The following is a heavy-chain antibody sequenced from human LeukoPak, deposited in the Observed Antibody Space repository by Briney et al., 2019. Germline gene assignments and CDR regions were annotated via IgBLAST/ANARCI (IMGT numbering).Heavy chain of an antibody. D-gene: IGHD4-17*01. V-gene: IGHV3-30-3*01. Sequence: PGRSLRLSCAASGFTFSSYAMHWVRQAPGQGLEWLAVISYDGSNKSYADSVKGRFTISRDTSKNTLYLQMNSLRAEDTAVYYCARDGSGDYVGDYWGQGTLVTVSS. CDR1: GFTFSSYA. CDR3: ARDGSGDYVGDY. CDR2: ISYDGSNK. J-gene: IGHJ4*02.